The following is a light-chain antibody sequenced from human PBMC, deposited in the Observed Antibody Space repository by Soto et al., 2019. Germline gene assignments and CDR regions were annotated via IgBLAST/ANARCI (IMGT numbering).Light chain of an antibody. CDR3: QQYGSSPRT. J-gene: IGKJ1*01. CDR2: GAS. CDR1: QSVGSIY. Sequence: DMVLTQSPGTLSLSPGEIATLSCRASQSVGSIYLAWYQQKPGQAPRLLIHGASNRASGIPDRFCGSASGIDFTLTISRLEPEDFAVDYCQQYGSSPRTFGQRNNVVIK. V-gene: IGKV3-20*01.